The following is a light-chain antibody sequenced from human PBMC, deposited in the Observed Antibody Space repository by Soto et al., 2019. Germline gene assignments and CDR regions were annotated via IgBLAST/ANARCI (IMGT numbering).Light chain of an antibody. CDR1: QNISTN. J-gene: IGKJ4*01. CDR3: QQYSGWPLT. Sequence: EIVMTQFPATLSVSPGESATLSCRASQNISTNLAWYQQKPGQAPRLLIYGASTGATITSARFSGSGSGTEFTLTISGLQSEDFAIYYCQQYSGWPLTFGGGTKV. V-gene: IGKV3-15*01. CDR2: GAS.